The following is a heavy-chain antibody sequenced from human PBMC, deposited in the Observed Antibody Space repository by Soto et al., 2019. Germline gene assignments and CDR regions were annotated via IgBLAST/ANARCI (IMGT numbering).Heavy chain of an antibody. CDR3: ARYGSGSAYDH. J-gene: IGHJ4*02. CDR1: GFSFTTYA. CDR2: ISTDGGGT. D-gene: IGHD3-10*01. Sequence: EVQLVQSGGGLVQPGGSLRLSCAASGFSFTTYAMHWVRQAPGKGLQYVAAISTDGGGTYYTDSVKGRFIISRDNSKSTLYLQMGSLRGEDMAVYYCARYGSGSAYDHWGQGPLVTVSS. V-gene: IGHV3-64*07.